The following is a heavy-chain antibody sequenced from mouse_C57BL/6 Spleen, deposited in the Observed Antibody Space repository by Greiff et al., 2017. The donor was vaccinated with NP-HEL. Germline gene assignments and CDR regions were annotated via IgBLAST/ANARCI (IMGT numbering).Heavy chain of an antibody. Sequence: EVMLVESGGGLVQSGRSLRLSCATSGFTFSDFYMEWVRQAPGKGLEWIAASRNKANDYTTEYSASVKGRFIVSRDTFHSILYLQMNALSAEDTAIYYCGRDAHDGYYGEYFDVWGTGTAVTVSS. J-gene: IGHJ1*03. CDR3: GRDAHDGYYGEYFDV. V-gene: IGHV7-1*01. CDR1: GFTFSDFY. D-gene: IGHD2-3*01. CDR2: SRNKANDYTT.